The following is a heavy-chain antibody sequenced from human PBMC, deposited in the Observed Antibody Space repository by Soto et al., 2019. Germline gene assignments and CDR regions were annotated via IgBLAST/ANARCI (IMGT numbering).Heavy chain of an antibody. Sequence: QVQLQESGPGLVKPSQTLSLTCTVSGGSISTGGYYWTWIRQHPGKGLEWIGYIYYSGSTYYNPSLKSRVTIPVDTSKNQFPLKLTSVTAADTAVYYCARGLSVTPFDNWAREPWSPSPQ. D-gene: IGHD4-17*01. CDR3: ARGLSVTPFDN. CDR1: GGSISTGGYY. J-gene: IGHJ4*02. V-gene: IGHV4-31*03. CDR2: IYYSGST.